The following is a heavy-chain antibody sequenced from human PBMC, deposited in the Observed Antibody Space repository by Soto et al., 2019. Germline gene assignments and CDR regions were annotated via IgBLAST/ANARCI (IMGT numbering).Heavy chain of an antibody. V-gene: IGHV3-21*01. J-gene: IGHJ4*02. D-gene: IGHD3-3*01. Sequence: GGSLRLSCAASGFTFSSYSMNWVRQAPGKGLEWVSSISSSSSYIYYADSVKGRFTISRDNAKNSLYLQMNSLRAEDTAVYYCASLNTYYDFWSGYFNEPFDYWGQGTLVTVSS. CDR2: ISSSSSYI. CDR3: ASLNTYYDFWSGYFNEPFDY. CDR1: GFTFSSYS.